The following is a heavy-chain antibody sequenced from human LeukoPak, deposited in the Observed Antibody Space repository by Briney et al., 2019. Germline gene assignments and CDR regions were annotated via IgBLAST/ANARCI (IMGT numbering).Heavy chain of an antibody. J-gene: IGHJ4*02. V-gene: IGHV3-9*01. CDR1: GFTFDDYA. Sequence: PGGSLRLSCAASGFTFDDYAMHWVRQAPGKGLEWVSGISWNSGSIGYADSVKGRFTISRDNAKNSLYLQMNSLRAEDTALYYCAKDMAGAVAGAVFDYWGQGTLVTVSS. CDR3: AKDMAGAVAGAVFDY. D-gene: IGHD6-19*01. CDR2: ISWNSGSI.